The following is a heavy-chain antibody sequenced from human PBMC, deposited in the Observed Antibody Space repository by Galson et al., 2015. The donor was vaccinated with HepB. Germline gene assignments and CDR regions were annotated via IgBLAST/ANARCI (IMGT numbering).Heavy chain of an antibody. CDR3: ARDRGLVVVVGKSRNDAFDI. Sequence: SVKVSCKASGYTFTGYYMHWVRQAPGQGLEWMGRINPNSGGTNYAQKFQGRVTTTRDTSISTAYMELSRLRSDDTAVYYCARDRGLVVVVGKSRNDAFDIWGQGTMVTVSS. D-gene: IGHD2-15*01. CDR2: INPNSGGT. J-gene: IGHJ3*02. CDR1: GYTFTGYY. V-gene: IGHV1-2*06.